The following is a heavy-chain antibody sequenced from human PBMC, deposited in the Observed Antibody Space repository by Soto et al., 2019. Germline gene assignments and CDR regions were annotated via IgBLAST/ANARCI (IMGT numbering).Heavy chain of an antibody. D-gene: IGHD3-16*02. CDR1: GFTVSSNY. CDR2: IYSGGST. J-gene: IGHJ2*01. Sequence: EVQLVESGGVLVKPGGSLRLSCAASGFTVSSNYMSWVRQAPGKGLEWVSVIYSGGSTYYADSVRGRFTLSRHNSNKTIYLQMNSLRPEDTAVYYCTRDRYDYIWGTYRSIWYFDLCGRGTLVNVSS. V-gene: IGHV3-53*04. CDR3: TRDRYDYIWGTYRSIWYFDL.